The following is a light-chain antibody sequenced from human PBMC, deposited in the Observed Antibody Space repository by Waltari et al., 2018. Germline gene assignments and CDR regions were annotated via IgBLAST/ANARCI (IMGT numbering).Light chain of an antibody. CDR1: SSDVGGYNY. CDR3: SSYTSSNTWV. V-gene: IGLV2-14*03. Sequence: QSALTQPASVSGSPGQSITISCTGTSSDVGGYNYVSWYQQHPGKAPKLMIYDVSNRPSWLSNRCSGSNAGNTASLTISGLQAEDEADYYCSSYTSSNTWVFGGGTKLTVL. J-gene: IGLJ3*02. CDR2: DVS.